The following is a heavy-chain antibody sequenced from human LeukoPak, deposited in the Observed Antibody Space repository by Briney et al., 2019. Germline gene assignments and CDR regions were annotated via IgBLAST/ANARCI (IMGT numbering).Heavy chain of an antibody. Sequence: GGSLGLSCAASGFTFSSYEMNWVRQAPGKGLEWVSYISSSGNTKYYADSVKGRFTISRDNAKNSLYLQMNSLRVEDTAVYYCARERPEIDYWGQGTLVTVSS. V-gene: IGHV3-48*03. CDR1: GFTFSSYE. J-gene: IGHJ4*02. CDR3: ARERPEIDY. CDR2: ISSSGNTK.